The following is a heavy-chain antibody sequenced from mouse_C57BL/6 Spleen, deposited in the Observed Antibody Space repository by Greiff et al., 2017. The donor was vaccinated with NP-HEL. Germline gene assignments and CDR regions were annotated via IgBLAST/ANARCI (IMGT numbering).Heavy chain of an antibody. CDR1: GYSITSGYD. Sequence: VQLKQSGPGMVKPSQSLSLPCTVTGYSITSGYDWHWIRHFPGNGLEWMGYISYSGSTNYNPSPKSRISITHDTSKNHFFLKLNSVTTEDTATYYCARADSRYAMDYWGQGTSVTVSS. CDR2: ISYSGST. J-gene: IGHJ4*01. CDR3: ARADSRYAMDY. V-gene: IGHV3-1*01.